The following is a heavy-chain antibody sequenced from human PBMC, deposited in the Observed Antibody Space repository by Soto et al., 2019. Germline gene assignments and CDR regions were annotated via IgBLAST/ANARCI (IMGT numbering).Heavy chain of an antibody. J-gene: IGHJ4*02. CDR2: ISGSGGST. D-gene: IGHD5-18*01. CDR1: GFTFSSYA. Sequence: EVQLLESGGGLVQPGGSLRLSCAASGFTFSSYAMSWVRQAPGKGLEWVSAISGSGGSTYYADSVKGRFTISRDNSKNTLYLQMNSLRAEDTAVYYCAKDGGYGYKPGNYFDYWGQGTLVTVSS. CDR3: AKDGGYGYKPGNYFDY. V-gene: IGHV3-23*01.